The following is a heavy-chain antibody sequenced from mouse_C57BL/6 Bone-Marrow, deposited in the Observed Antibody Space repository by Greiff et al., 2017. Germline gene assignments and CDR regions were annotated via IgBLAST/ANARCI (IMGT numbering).Heavy chain of an antibody. CDR2: INPNNGGT. V-gene: IGHV1-18*01. CDR1: GYTFTDYN. D-gene: IGHD1-1*01. CDR3: AREGTITTVVEGNAMDY. J-gene: IGHJ4*01. Sequence: SGPELVKPGASVKIPCKASGYTFTDYNMDWVKQSHGKSLEWIGDINPNNGGTIYNQKFKGKATLTVDKSSSTAYMELRSLTSEDTAVYYCAREGTITTVVEGNAMDYWGQGTSVTVSS.